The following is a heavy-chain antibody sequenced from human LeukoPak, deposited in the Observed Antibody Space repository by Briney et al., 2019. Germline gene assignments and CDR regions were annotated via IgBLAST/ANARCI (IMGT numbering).Heavy chain of an antibody. D-gene: IGHD2-8*02. CDR3: ATYRQVLLPFES. V-gene: IGHV3-23*01. J-gene: IGHJ4*02. Sequence: GGSLRLSCAASGFTFLKYGMHWVRQPPGKGLEWVSSIFPSGGEIHYADSVRGRFTISRDNSKSTLSLQMNSLRAEDTAIYYCATYRQVLLPFESWGQGTLVTVSS. CDR2: IFPSGGEI. CDR1: GFTFLKYG.